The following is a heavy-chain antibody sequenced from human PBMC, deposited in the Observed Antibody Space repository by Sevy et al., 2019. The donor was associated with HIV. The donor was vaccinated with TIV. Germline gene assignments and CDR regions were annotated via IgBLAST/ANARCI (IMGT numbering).Heavy chain of an antibody. Sequence: SETLSLTCAVYGGSFSGYYWSWIRQPPGKGLEWIGEINHSGSTNYNPSLKSRVTISVDPPKNQFSLKLSSVTAADTAVYYCARVLRYPLRYGMDVWGQGTTVTVSS. CDR2: INHSGST. CDR1: GGSFSGYY. D-gene: IGHD3-9*01. V-gene: IGHV4-34*01. J-gene: IGHJ6*02. CDR3: ARVLRYPLRYGMDV.